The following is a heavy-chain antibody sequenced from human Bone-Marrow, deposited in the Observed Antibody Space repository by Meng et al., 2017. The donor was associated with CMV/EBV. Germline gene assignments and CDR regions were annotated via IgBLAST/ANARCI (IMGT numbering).Heavy chain of an antibody. CDR3: ARGKISQGFLLDS. D-gene: IGHD3-3*01. CDR2: INPSGGST. V-gene: IGHV1-46*01. CDR1: GYTFTSYY. Sequence: ASVKVSCKASGYTFTSYYMHWVRQAPGQGLEWMGIINPSGGSTSYAQKFQGRVTMTRNTPISTAHMELSSLRSEDTALYYCARGKISQGFLLDSWGQGTLVTVSS. J-gene: IGHJ4*02.